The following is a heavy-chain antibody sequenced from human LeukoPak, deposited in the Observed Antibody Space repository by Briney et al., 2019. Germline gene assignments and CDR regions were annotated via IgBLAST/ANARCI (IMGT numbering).Heavy chain of an antibody. V-gene: IGHV4-34*01. Sequence: SETLSLTCAVYGGSFSGYYWSWIRQPPGKGLEWIGEINHSGSTNHNPSLKSRVTISVDTSKNQFSLKLSSVTAADTAVYYCARPSRYSSSSGFGYWGQGTLVTVSS. CDR3: ARPSRYSSSSGFGY. J-gene: IGHJ4*02. CDR1: GGSFSGYY. CDR2: INHSGST. D-gene: IGHD6-6*01.